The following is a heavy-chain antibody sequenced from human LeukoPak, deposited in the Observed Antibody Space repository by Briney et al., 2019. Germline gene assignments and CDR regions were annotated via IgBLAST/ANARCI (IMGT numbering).Heavy chain of an antibody. CDR1: GFTFSSYW. J-gene: IGHJ4*02. Sequence: GGSLRLSCAASGFTFSSYWLTWVRQAPGKGLEWVANIKQDGSEKFYVDSVKGRFTISRDSAKNSLYLQMNSLRAEDTAVYYCARFARKINVDTAMVSSFDYWGQGTLVTVSS. V-gene: IGHV3-7*01. CDR3: ARFARKINVDTAMVSSFDY. D-gene: IGHD5-18*01. CDR2: IKQDGSEK.